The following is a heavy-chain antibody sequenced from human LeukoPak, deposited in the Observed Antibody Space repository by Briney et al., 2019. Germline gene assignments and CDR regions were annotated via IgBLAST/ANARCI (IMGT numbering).Heavy chain of an antibody. V-gene: IGHV4-39*01. J-gene: IGHJ4*02. CDR3: VRHISANTGYFDS. Sequence: SETLSLTCTISDGSVSSGTYYWGWIRQSPGKGLEWVGSIHYSGSSYYNPSLKSRAAIFVDTSRDQVSMDLSYVTAADTALYYCVRHISANTGYFDSCGQGTLVTVSS. CDR1: DGSVSSGTYY. CDR2: IHYSGSS.